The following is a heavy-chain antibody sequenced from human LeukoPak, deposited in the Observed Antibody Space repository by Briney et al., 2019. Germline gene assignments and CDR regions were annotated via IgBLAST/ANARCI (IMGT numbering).Heavy chain of an antibody. D-gene: IGHD3-10*01. V-gene: IGHV3-9*01. CDR3: AKDNYYGSGSYGGPPDY. CDR1: GFTFSSYA. J-gene: IGHJ4*02. Sequence: GGSLRLSCAASGFTFSSYAMHWVRQAPGKGLEWVSGISWNSGSIGYADSVKGRFTISRDNAKNSLYLQMNSLRAEDTALYYCAKDNYYGSGSYGGPPDYWGQGTLVTVSS. CDR2: ISWNSGSI.